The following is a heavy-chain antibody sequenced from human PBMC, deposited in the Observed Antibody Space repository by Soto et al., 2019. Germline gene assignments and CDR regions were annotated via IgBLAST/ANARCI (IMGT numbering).Heavy chain of an antibody. V-gene: IGHV3-48*02. D-gene: IGHD5-12*01. CDR3: ARSGAWLQSDY. CDR2: ISSSSSTI. J-gene: IGHJ4*02. Sequence: EVLPVESGGGLVQPGGSLRLSCAASGFTFSTYSMNWVRQAPGKGLEWVSYISSSSSTIYYADSVKGRFTISRDNAEKSLYLQMNSLGDEDTAVYYCARSGAWLQSDYWGQGTLVTVSS. CDR1: GFTFSTYS.